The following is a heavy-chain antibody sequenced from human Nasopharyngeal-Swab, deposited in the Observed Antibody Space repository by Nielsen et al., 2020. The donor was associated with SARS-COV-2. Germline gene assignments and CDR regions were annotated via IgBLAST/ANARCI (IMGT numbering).Heavy chain of an antibody. CDR3: ARDREFGELWGY. V-gene: IGHV3-21*01. Sequence: GESLKISCAASGFTFSSYSMNWVRQAPGKGLEWVSSISSSSSYIYYADSVKGRFTISRDNAKNSLYPQMNSLRAEDTAVYYCARDREFGELWGYWGQGTLVTVSS. CDR1: GFTFSSYS. CDR2: ISSSSSYI. J-gene: IGHJ4*02. D-gene: IGHD3-10*01.